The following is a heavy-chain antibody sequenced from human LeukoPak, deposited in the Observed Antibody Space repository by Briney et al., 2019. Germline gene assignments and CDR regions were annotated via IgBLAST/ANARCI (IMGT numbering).Heavy chain of an antibody. Sequence: PGESLRLSCVASGFTFDDYGMSWVRQLPGKGMEWVCGIVRNGGRTGYADSVKGRLTISRDNPENSLYLQMNSLRADDTALYYCVRGFRGGPFDYWGQGTLVTVSS. D-gene: IGHD3-10*01. V-gene: IGHV3-20*04. CDR3: VRGFRGGPFDY. CDR1: GFTFDDYG. J-gene: IGHJ4*02. CDR2: IVRNGGRT.